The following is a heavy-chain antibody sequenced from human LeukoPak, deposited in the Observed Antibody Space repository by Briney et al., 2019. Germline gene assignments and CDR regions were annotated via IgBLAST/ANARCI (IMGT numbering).Heavy chain of an antibody. D-gene: IGHD3-3*01. Sequence: PGGSLRLSCAASGFAFRSSYMSWVRQAPGGGLECVSKIKPDGSEQFYVDSVKGRFTVSRDNAKNSLYLQMDKLRAEDAAVYYCAREEWWHLDIWGRGTLVTISS. CDR1: GFAFRSSY. J-gene: IGHJ2*01. CDR3: AREEWWHLDI. CDR2: IKPDGSEQ. V-gene: IGHV3-7*01.